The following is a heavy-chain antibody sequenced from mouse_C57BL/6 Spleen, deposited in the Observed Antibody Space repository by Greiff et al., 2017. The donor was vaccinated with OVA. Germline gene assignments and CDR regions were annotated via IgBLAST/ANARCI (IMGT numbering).Heavy chain of an antibody. V-gene: IGHV2-9-1*01. J-gene: IGHJ3*01. CDR2: IWTGGGT. CDR1: GFSLTSYA. CDR3: AREGTTVVATREFAY. Sequence: VQGVESGPGLVAPSQSLSITCTVSGFSLTSYAISWVRQPPGKGLEWLGVIWTGGGTNYNSALKSRLSISKDNSKSQVFLKMNSLQTDDTARYYCAREGTTVVATREFAYWGQGTLVTVSA. D-gene: IGHD1-1*01.